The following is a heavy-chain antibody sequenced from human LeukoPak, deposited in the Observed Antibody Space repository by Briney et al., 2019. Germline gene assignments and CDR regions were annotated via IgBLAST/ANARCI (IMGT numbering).Heavy chain of an antibody. CDR3: ARSYSSGWYFEYYFDY. CDR2: IKQDGSEK. Sequence: GGSLRPSCAASGFTFSSCWMSWVRQAPGKGLEWVANIKQDGSEKYYVDSVKGRFTISRDNAKNSLYLQMNSLRAEDTAVYYCARSYSSGWYFEYYFDYWGQGTLVTVSS. CDR1: GFTFSSCW. V-gene: IGHV3-7*01. J-gene: IGHJ4*02. D-gene: IGHD6-19*01.